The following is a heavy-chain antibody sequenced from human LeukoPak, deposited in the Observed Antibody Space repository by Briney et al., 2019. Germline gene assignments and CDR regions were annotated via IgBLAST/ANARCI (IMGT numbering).Heavy chain of an antibody. CDR1: GGSISSGGSY. D-gene: IGHD3-3*01. Sequence: SETQSLTCTVSGGSISSGGSYWTWIRQHPGKGLEWIGYMYYSGSPYYNPSLRSRLTISVDTSKNQFSLKLSSVTAADTAVYYCARAVNDFWSGFSYYFDCWGQGTLVTVSS. V-gene: IGHV4-31*03. J-gene: IGHJ4*02. CDR3: ARAVNDFWSGFSYYFDC. CDR2: MYYSGSP.